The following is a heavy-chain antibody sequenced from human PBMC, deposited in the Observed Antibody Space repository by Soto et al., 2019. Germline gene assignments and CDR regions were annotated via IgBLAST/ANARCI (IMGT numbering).Heavy chain of an antibody. CDR3: ANGGWLTILY. V-gene: IGHV3-23*01. D-gene: IGHD3-9*01. CDR1: GFTFSSYA. CDR2: ISGSGGST. Sequence: EVQLLESGGGLVQPGGSLRLSCAASGFTFSSYAMSWVRQAPGKGLEWVSAISGSGGSTYYADSVKGRFTLSRDNAKTTPYLQMHSLRAEDTAVYYCANGGWLTILYWGQGTLVTVSS. J-gene: IGHJ4*02.